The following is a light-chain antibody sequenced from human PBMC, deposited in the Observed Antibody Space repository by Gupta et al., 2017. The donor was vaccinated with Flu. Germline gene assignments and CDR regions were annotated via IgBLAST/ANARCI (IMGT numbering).Light chain of an antibody. J-gene: IGLJ1*01. V-gene: IGLV2-14*01. CDR3: SSYTSSSTLYV. CDR1: SSDVGGYNY. Sequence: TISCTGTSSDVGGYNYVSWYQQHPGKAPKLMIYEVSNRPSGVSNRFSGSKSGNTASLTISGLQAEDEADYYCSSYTSSSTLYVFGTGTKVTVL. CDR2: EVS.